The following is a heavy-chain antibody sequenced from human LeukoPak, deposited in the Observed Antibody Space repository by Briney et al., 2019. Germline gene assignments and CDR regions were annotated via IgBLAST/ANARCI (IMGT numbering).Heavy chain of an antibody. CDR3: AREVEGHYDFWSGTPNSKALDI. CDR1: GGSFSGYY. D-gene: IGHD3-3*01. Sequence: SETLSLTCAVYGGSFSGYYWSWIRQPPGKGLEWIGEINHSGSTNYNPSLKSRVTISVDTSKNQFSLKLSSVTAADTAVYYCAREVEGHYDFWSGTPNSKALDIWGQGTMVTVSS. J-gene: IGHJ3*02. CDR2: INHSGST. V-gene: IGHV4-34*01.